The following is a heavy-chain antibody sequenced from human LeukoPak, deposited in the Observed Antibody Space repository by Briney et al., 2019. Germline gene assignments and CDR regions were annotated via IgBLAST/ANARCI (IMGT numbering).Heavy chain of an antibody. J-gene: IGHJ6*03. CDR2: LSDSGGST. V-gene: IGHV3-23*01. Sequence: GGSLRLSCAASGFTFSSYGMNWVRQAPGKGLEWVSALSDSGGSTYYADSVKGRFTISRDNSKNTLYLQMNSLRAEDTAVYYCARDTPDIVVVVAADYYYYYMDVWGKGTTVTVSS. D-gene: IGHD2-15*01. CDR3: ARDTPDIVVVVAADYYYYYMDV. CDR1: GFTFSSYG.